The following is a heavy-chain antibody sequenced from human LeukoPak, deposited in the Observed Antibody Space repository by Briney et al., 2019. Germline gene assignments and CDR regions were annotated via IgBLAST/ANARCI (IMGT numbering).Heavy chain of an antibody. CDR1: GLTFSSHW. J-gene: IGHJ4*02. V-gene: IGHV3-23*01. D-gene: IGHD3-22*01. Sequence: GGSLRLSCAASGLTFSSHWMHWVRQAPGKGLEWVSGISGSGDNTYYADSVKGRFTISRDNSKNTLYVQVNSLGTEDTAAYYCAKGSHYDSSGSFYFDYWGQGTLVTVSS. CDR3: AKGSHYDSSGSFYFDY. CDR2: ISGSGDNT.